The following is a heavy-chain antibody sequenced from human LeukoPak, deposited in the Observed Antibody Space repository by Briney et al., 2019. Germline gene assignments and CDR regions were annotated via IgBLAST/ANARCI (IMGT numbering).Heavy chain of an antibody. Sequence: SETLSLTCTVSGGSISSGSYYWSWIRQPAGKGLEWIGRIYTSGSTNYNPSLKSRVTISVDTSKNQFSLKLSSVTAADTAVYYCAMFLSGYFDYWGQGTLVTVSS. CDR3: AMFLSGYFDY. CDR2: IYTSGST. CDR1: GGSISSGSYY. D-gene: IGHD3-3*01. V-gene: IGHV4-61*02. J-gene: IGHJ4*02.